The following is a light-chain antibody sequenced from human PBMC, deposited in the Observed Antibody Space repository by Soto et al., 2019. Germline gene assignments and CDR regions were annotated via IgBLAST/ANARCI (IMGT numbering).Light chain of an antibody. J-gene: IGKJ5*01. CDR3: MQALQSRT. V-gene: IGKV2-28*01. CDR1: QSLLHNNGYNY. Sequence: DIVMTQSPLSLPVTPGEPASISCRSNQSLLHNNGYNYLDWYMQKPGQSPQLLIYLGSNRASGVPDRFSGSGSGTDFTLKISRVEAADVGVYYCMQALQSRTFGQGTRLEIK. CDR2: LGS.